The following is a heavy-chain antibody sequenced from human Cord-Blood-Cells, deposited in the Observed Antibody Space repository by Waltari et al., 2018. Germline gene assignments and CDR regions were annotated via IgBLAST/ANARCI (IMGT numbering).Heavy chain of an antibody. CDR3: AKGEGSGSYYYYYYYMDV. CDR1: GFTFSSYA. V-gene: IGHV3-23*04. CDR2: ISGSGGST. Sequence: EVQLVESGGGLVQPGGSLRLSCAASGFTFSSYAMSWVRQAPGKGLEWVSAISGSGGSTYYADSVKGRFTISRDNSKNTLYLQMNSLRAEETAVYYCAKGEGSGSYYYYYYYMDVWGKGTTVTVSS. D-gene: IGHD3-10*01. J-gene: IGHJ6*03.